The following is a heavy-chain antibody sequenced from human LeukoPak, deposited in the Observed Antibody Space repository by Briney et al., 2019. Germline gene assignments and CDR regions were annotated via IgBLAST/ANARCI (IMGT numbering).Heavy chain of an antibody. J-gene: IGHJ4*02. CDR2: IYYSGST. V-gene: IGHV4-39*01. Sequence: PSETLSLTCTVSSGSINSRSNYWGWIRQPPGKGLEWIGSIYYSGSTYFNPSLKSRGTISVDTSKNQCYLKLTSVSAADTAVYYCARLYCSDGSCYSGLGSADYWGQGTLVTVSS. D-gene: IGHD2-15*01. CDR3: ARLYCSDGSCYSGLGSADY. CDR1: SGSINSRSNY.